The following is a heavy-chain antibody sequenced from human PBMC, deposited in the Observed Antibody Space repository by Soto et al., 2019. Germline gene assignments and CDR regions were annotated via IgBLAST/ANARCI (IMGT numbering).Heavy chain of an antibody. CDR1: GFTFSSYA. V-gene: IGHV3-23*01. D-gene: IGHD2-15*01. J-gene: IGHJ5*02. CDR2: ISGSGGST. Sequence: GGSLRLSCAASGFTFSSYAMSWVRQAPGKGLEWVSAISGSGGSTYYADSVKGRFTISRDNSKNTLYLQMNSLRAEDTAVYYCANTFGMVAATPAPEWFDPWGQGTLVTVSS. CDR3: ANTFGMVAATPAPEWFDP.